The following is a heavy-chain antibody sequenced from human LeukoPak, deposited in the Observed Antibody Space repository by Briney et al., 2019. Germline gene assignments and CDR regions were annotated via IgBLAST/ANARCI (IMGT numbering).Heavy chain of an antibody. CDR3: ARCLRDILTGYYYYYAMDV. D-gene: IGHD3-9*01. V-gene: IGHV1-69*05. CDR1: GGSLNNYA. J-gene: IGHJ6*02. Sequence: GSSVKVSCKASGGSLNNYAVTWGPQAPGQGLEWMGGFIPILDTTNYAPNFQGRVTITTDESSTTAYMELRSLRSDDTAVYYCARCLRDILTGYYYYYAMDVWGQGTTVTVSS. CDR2: FIPILDTT.